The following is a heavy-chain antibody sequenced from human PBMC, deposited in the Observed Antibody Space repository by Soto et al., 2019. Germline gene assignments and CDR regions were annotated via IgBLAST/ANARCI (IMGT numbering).Heavy chain of an antibody. V-gene: IGHV3-23*01. J-gene: IGHJ3*02. CDR2: ISGSGGST. D-gene: IGHD1-7*01. CDR1: GFTFSSYA. Sequence: GGSLRLSCAASGFTFSSYAMNWVRQAPGKGLEWVSAISGSGGSTYYADSVKGRFTFSRDSSKNTLYLQMNSLRAEDTAVYYCAKGNSWSPALVLDIWGQGTMVTVSS. CDR3: AKGNSWSPALVLDI.